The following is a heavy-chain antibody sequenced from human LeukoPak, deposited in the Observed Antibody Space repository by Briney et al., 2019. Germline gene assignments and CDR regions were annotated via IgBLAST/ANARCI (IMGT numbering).Heavy chain of an antibody. J-gene: IGHJ1*01. Sequence: GGSLRLSCAASGFTFSSYAMSWVRQAPGKGLEWVSAISGSGGSTYYADSVKGRFTISRDNSKNTLYLQMNSLRAEDTAVYYCAKGNYYDSKGAEYFQHWGQGTLVTVSS. CDR3: AKGNYYDSKGAEYFQH. V-gene: IGHV3-23*01. CDR1: GFTFSSYA. D-gene: IGHD3-22*01. CDR2: ISGSGGST.